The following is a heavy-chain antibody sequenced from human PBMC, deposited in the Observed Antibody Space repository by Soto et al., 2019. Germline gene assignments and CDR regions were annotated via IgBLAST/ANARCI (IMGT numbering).Heavy chain of an antibody. V-gene: IGHV3-23*01. D-gene: IGHD3-10*01. CDR3: ASRAFDGSGIPKYYGMDV. Sequence: EVHLLESGGGLVQPGGSLRLSCAASGFTFSNYAMTWVRQAPGKGLEWVSVISGTGGGTSNADSAKGRFTTSRDNSKNTLYMEMSSLRAEDTAVYYCASRAFDGSGIPKYYGMDVWGQGTAVTVSS. CDR2: ISGTGGGT. CDR1: GFTFSNYA. J-gene: IGHJ6*02.